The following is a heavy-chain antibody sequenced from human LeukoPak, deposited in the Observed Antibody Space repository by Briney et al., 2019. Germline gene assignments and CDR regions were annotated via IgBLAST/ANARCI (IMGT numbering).Heavy chain of an antibody. J-gene: IGHJ4*02. Sequence: PSETLSLTCTVSGGSISSSSYFWAWIRQPPGKGLEWIGSIYYSGSTYYNPSLKSRVTISVDTSKNQFSLKLSSVTAADTAVYYCAREGGGSTWGNFAYWGQGTLVTVSS. V-gene: IGHV4-39*07. CDR2: IYYSGST. D-gene: IGHD2-15*01. CDR1: GGSISSSSYF. CDR3: AREGGGSTWGNFAY.